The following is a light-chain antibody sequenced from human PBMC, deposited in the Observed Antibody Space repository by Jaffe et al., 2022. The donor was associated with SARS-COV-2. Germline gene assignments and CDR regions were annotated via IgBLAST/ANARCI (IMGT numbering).Light chain of an antibody. CDR3: CSYAGSRTVV. CDR1: SGDVENYSL. CDR2: DVS. V-gene: IGLV2-23*02. Sequence: QSALTQPASVSGSPGQSITISCTGTSGDVENYSLVSWYQHHPGKAPKVMIYDVSKRPSGVSNRFSGSKSGNTASLTISGLQAEDEADYYCCSYAGSRTVVFGGGTKLTVL. J-gene: IGLJ3*02.